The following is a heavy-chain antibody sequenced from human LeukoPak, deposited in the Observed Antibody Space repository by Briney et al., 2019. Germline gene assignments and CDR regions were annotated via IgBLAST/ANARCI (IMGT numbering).Heavy chain of an antibody. CDR3: AKRGLPDY. J-gene: IGHJ4*02. V-gene: IGHV3-23*01. D-gene: IGHD3-10*01. CDR1: GFTFSNYD. CDR2: ISGTGDST. Sequence: GGSLRLSCAASGFTFSNYDMSWVRQAPGEGLEWVSAISGTGDSTYYADSVTGRFSISRDNSKNTLYVQMNSPRAEDTAVYYCAKRGLPDYWGQGTLVTVSS.